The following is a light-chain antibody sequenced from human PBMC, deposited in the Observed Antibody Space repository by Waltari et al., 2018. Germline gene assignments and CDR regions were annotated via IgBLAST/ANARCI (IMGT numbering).Light chain of an antibody. CDR3: CSYAGSSTWV. V-gene: IGLV2-23*02. J-gene: IGLJ3*02. CDR1: SRDVGGYNI. Sequence: QSALTQPASVSGSPGQSITISCTGTSRDVGGYNIVSWYQQHPGKPPKLMIYEVTKWPSGVSSRFSGSKSGNTASLTISGLQAEDEADYYCCSYAGSSTWVFGGGTKLTVL. CDR2: EVT.